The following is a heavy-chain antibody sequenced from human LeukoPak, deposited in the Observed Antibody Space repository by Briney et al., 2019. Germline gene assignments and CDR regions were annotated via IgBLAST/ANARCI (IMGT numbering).Heavy chain of an antibody. CDR2: IYYSGST. D-gene: IGHD3-22*01. Sequence: KPSETLSLTCTVSGGSISSYYWSWIRQPPGKGLEWIGYIYYSGSTNYDPSLKSRVTISVDTSKNQFSLKLSSVTAADTAVYYCARGDRNSSGYYFRSAFDIWGQGTMGTVSS. J-gene: IGHJ3*02. CDR1: GGSISSYY. V-gene: IGHV4-59*01. CDR3: ARGDRNSSGYYFRSAFDI.